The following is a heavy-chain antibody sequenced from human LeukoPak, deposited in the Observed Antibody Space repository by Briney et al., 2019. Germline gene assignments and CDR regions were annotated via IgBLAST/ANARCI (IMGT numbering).Heavy chain of an antibody. CDR2: IYSGGST. J-gene: IGHJ4*02. CDR1: GFTVSTNY. D-gene: IGHD1-1*01. CDR3: ARGTEYKFGYYFDS. Sequence: GGSLRLSCAASGFTVSTNYMSWVRQAPGKGLEWVSVIYSGGSTYYADSVKGKFTISRVNSKNTVYLQMNNLRAEDTAVYYCARGTEYKFGYYFDSWGQGTLVTVSS. V-gene: IGHV3-66*01.